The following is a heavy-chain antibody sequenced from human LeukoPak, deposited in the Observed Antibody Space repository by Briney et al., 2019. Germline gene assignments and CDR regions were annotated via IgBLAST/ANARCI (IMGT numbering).Heavy chain of an antibody. CDR1: GGSISSSSYY. Sequence: SETLSLTCTVSGGSISSSSYYWGWIRQPPGKGLEWIGSIYYSGSTYYNPSLKSRVTISVDTSKNQFSLKLSSVTAADTAVYYCARKGCMDVWGQGTTVTVSS. J-gene: IGHJ6*02. CDR3: ARKGCMDV. CDR2: IYYSGST. V-gene: IGHV4-39*01.